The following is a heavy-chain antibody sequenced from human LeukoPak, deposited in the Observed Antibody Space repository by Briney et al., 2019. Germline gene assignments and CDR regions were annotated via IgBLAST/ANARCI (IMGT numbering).Heavy chain of an antibody. CDR1: GFTFSNFA. CDR3: AGHDLVPVGNFDY. CDR2: ISASGGST. D-gene: IGHD2-2*01. V-gene: IGHV3-23*01. J-gene: IGHJ4*02. Sequence: GGSLRLSCAASGFTFSNFAMSWVRQAPGKGLEWVSVISASGGSTDYGDSVKGRFTLSRDNSKNTLFLQMNSLRAEDTAVYYCAGHDLVPVGNFDYWGQGTLVTVSS.